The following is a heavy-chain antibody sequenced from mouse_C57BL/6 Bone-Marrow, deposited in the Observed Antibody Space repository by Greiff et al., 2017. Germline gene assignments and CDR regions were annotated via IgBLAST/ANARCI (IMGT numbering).Heavy chain of an antibody. J-gene: IGHJ2*01. V-gene: IGHV1-15*01. D-gene: IGHD2-10*01. Sequence: QVQLQQPGAELVMPGASVKLSCKASGYTFTSYWMHWVKQTPVHGLEWIGAIDPETGGTAYNQKFKGKAILTADKSSSTAYLELRSLTSEASPRYSCTNPPSYYSYYFDSWGDGTTLTLSS. CDR3: TNPPSYYSYYFDS. CDR1: GYTFTSYW. CDR2: IDPETGGT.